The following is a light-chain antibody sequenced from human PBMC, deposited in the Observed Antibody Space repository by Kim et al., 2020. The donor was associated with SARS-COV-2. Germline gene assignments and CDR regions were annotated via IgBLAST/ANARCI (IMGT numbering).Light chain of an antibody. V-gene: IGKV1-39*01. J-gene: IGKJ1*01. CDR3: QQSYGIPRT. Sequence: ASEGDRVTITCRASQTINNYLNWDQQKPGKAPKLLIYSASSLQSGVPSRFSGSGFGTDFSLTISSLQPEDFATYYCQQSYGIPRTFGQGTKVDIK. CDR2: SAS. CDR1: QTINNY.